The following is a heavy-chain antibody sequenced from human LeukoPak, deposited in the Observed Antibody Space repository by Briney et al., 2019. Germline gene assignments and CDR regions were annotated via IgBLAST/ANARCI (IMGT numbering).Heavy chain of an antibody. CDR1: GFSLSTSGMC. J-gene: IGHJ4*02. D-gene: IGHD3-22*01. CDR2: IDWDDDK. V-gene: IGHV2-70*11. Sequence: SGPTLVNPTQTLTLTCTFSGFSLSTSGMCVSWIRQPPGKALEWLARIDWDDDKNYSTSLKTRLTISKDTSKNQVVLTMTNMDPVDTATYYCARMRSYYYDSSGYYLDYWGQGTLVTVSS. CDR3: ARMRSYYYDSSGYYLDY.